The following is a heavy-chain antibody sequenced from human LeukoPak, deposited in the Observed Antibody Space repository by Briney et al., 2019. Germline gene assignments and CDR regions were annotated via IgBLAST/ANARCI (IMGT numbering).Heavy chain of an antibody. CDR1: GFTFSSYV. CDR3: VKLSSGRIFDV. J-gene: IGHJ3*01. D-gene: IGHD3-10*01. Sequence: GGSLRLSCVVSGFTFSSYVVSWVRQAPGKGLEWVSALTSSGGDTSYADSVKGRFTISRDNSKNTLYLQMSSLRAEDTAVYYCVKLSSGRIFDVWGQGTMVTVSS. V-gene: IGHV3-23*01. CDR2: LTSSGGDT.